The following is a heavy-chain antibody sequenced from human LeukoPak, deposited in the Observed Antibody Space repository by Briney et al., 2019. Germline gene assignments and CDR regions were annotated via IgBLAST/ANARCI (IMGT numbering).Heavy chain of an antibody. V-gene: IGHV3-48*04. CDR2: ISRSGTTT. D-gene: IGHD2-8*01. CDR3: ARGYCTNGVCRGAFDI. J-gene: IGHJ3*02. CDR1: GFTFSTPT. Sequence: GGSLRLSCAASGFTFSTPTMSWVRQAPGKGLEWVSYISRSGTTTYYADSVKGRFTISRDNARNSLYLQMNSLRAEDTAVYYCARGYCTNGVCRGAFDIWGQGTMVTVSS.